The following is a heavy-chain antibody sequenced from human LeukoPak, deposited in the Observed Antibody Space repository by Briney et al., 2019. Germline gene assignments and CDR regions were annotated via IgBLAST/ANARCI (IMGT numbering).Heavy chain of an antibody. J-gene: IGHJ4*02. V-gene: IGHV3-30*18. Sequence: QAGGSLRLSCAASGFTFSSYGMHWVRQAPGKGLEWVAVISYDGSNKYYADSVKGRFTISRDNSKSTLYLQMNSLRAGDTAVYYCAKPAGITMVRSPIFDYWGQGTLVTVSS. CDR2: ISYDGSNK. D-gene: IGHD3-10*01. CDR1: GFTFSSYG. CDR3: AKPAGITMVRSPIFDY.